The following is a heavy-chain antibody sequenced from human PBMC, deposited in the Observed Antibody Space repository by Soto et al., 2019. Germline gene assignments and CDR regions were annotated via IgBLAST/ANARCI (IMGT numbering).Heavy chain of an antibody. CDR2: IITLLGMA. Sequence: QVQLVQSGAEVKKPGSSVKVSCKASGGTFSSYTISWVRQAPGQGLEWMGRIITLLGMANYAQKFQGRVTITADKSTSTAYMELSSLRSEDTAVYYCAKEYCSSTGCYRDYWGQVTLVTVSS. V-gene: IGHV1-69*02. J-gene: IGHJ4*02. D-gene: IGHD2-2*02. CDR3: AKEYCSSTGCYRDY. CDR1: GGTFSSYT.